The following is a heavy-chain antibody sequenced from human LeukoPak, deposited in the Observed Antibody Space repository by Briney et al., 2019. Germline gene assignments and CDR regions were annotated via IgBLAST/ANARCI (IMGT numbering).Heavy chain of an antibody. D-gene: IGHD1-26*01. CDR2: ISSSSSYI. CDR1: GFTFSSYS. Sequence: GGSLRLSCAASGFTFSSYSMNWVRQAPGKGLDWVSSISSSSSYIYYADSVKGRFSISRDNAKNSLYLQMNSLRAEDTAVYYCARDLLGWELHYFDYWGQGTLVTVSS. CDR3: ARDLLGWELHYFDY. V-gene: IGHV3-21*01. J-gene: IGHJ4*02.